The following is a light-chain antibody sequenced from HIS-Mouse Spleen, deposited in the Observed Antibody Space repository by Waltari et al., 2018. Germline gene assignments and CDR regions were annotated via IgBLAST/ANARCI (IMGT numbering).Light chain of an antibody. J-gene: IGKJ1*01. CDR1: QGISSA. Sequence: AIQLTQSPSSLSASVGDRVTITCRASQGISSALAWYQQKPGKAPKLLIYDASSFESGVPSRFSGSGSGTDFTLTISSLQPEDFATYYCQQFNSYLWTFGQGTKVEIK. V-gene: IGKV1-13*02. CDR2: DAS. CDR3: QQFNSYLWT.